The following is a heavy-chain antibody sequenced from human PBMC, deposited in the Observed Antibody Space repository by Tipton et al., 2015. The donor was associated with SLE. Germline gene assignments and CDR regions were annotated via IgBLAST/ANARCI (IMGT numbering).Heavy chain of an antibody. CDR1: GFTFSAYA. J-gene: IGHJ3*01. CDR2: LNWDTGRI. Sequence: SLRLSCEASGFTFSAYAMSWVRQAPGKGLEWVSGLNWDTGRIDYADSVEGRFTISRDNAGNSVSLLMTDLRPDDTAFYYCVQDMSPGGCDLWGQGTMVTVSS. D-gene: IGHD2-15*01. CDR3: VQDMSPGGCDL. V-gene: IGHV3-9*01.